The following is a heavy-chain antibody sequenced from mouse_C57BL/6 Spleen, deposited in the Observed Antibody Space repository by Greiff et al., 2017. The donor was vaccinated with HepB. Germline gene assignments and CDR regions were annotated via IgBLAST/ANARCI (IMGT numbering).Heavy chain of an antibody. CDR2: IYPGIGST. V-gene: IGHV1-55*01. D-gene: IGHD1-1*01. CDR3: ARVTTVVPAYYAMDY. CDR1: GYTFTSYW. J-gene: IGHJ4*01. Sequence: QVQLQQPGAELVKPGASVKMSCKASGYTFTSYWITWVKLRPGQGLEWIGDIYPGIGSTNYNEKFKSKATLTVDTSSSTAYMQLSSLTSEDSAVYYCARVTTVVPAYYAMDYWGQGTSVTVSS.